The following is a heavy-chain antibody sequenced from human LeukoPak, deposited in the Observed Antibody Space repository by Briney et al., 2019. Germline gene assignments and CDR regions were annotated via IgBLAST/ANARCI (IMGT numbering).Heavy chain of an antibody. CDR3: ARDFSRIAARLGAFDI. Sequence: GGSLRLSCAASGFTFSNYWMTWVRQAPGKGLEWVANIDQAGGGKFYVDSVKGRFTISRDNAKNSLYLQMNSLRTEDTAVFYCARDFSRIAARLGAFDIWGQGTMVTVSS. D-gene: IGHD6-6*01. CDR1: GFTFSNYW. V-gene: IGHV3-7*01. J-gene: IGHJ3*02. CDR2: IDQAGGGK.